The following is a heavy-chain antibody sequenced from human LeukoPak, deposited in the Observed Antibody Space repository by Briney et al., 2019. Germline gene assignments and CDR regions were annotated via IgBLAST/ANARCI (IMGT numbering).Heavy chain of an antibody. CDR3: ARGGKGYSNGNGFDI. J-gene: IGHJ3*02. CDR2: ISYEGSNK. CDR1: GFSIRGYT. D-gene: IGHD5-18*01. Sequence: GGSLRLSCAASGFSIRGYTVQWVRQAPGKGLEWGAFISYEGSNKFYADAVKGRFTISRDDSKNTLDLQMDSLRTEDTSVYYCARGGKGYSNGNGFDIWGQGTLVTVSS. V-gene: IGHV3-30*04.